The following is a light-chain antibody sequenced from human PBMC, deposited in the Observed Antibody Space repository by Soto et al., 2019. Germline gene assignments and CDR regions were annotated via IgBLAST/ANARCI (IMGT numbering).Light chain of an antibody. CDR2: DAS. Sequence: EMVLTQSPAALSLSPGERATLSCRASQSVSTYLAWYQQKPGQAPRLLIYDASNRALGIPARFSGSGSGTDFTLTISSLEPDDFAVYYCQHRSNWPLTFGGGTKVDI. CDR3: QHRSNWPLT. J-gene: IGKJ4*01. CDR1: QSVSTY. V-gene: IGKV3-11*01.